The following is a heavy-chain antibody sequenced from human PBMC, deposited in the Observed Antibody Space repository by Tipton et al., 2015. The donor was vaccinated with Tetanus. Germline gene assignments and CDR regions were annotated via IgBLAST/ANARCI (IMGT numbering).Heavy chain of an antibody. CDR3: ARGMAEASNCGGDCYSDY. CDR1: GITLSNYV. Sequence: GSLRLSCAASGITLSNYVMSWVRQAPGKGLEWVSVIYSGNSYTNYAESVKGRFTISRDNAKNSLYLQMISLRAEDTAVYSCARGMAEASNCGGDCYSDYWGQGTLVTVSS. CDR2: IYSGNSYT. D-gene: IGHD2-21*02. V-gene: IGHV3-23*03. J-gene: IGHJ4*02.